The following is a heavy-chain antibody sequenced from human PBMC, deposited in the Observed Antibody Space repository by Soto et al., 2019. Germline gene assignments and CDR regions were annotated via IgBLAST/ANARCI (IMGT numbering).Heavy chain of an antibody. Sequence: GSLRLSCAASGFTFSSYGMHWVRQAPGKGLEWVAVIWYDGSNKYYADSVKGRFTISRDNSKNTLYLQMNSLRAEDTAVYYCAREEGYCSSTSCYTSGMSFDPWGQGTLVTVSS. CDR3: AREEGYCSSTSCYTSGMSFDP. J-gene: IGHJ5*02. D-gene: IGHD2-2*02. V-gene: IGHV3-33*01. CDR1: GFTFSSYG. CDR2: IWYDGSNK.